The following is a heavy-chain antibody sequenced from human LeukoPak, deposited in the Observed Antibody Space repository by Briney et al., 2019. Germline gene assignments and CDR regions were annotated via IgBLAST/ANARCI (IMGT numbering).Heavy chain of an antibody. J-gene: IGHJ6*02. CDR2: IIPILGIA. V-gene: IGHV1-69*04. CDR3: ASSRFLEWSPLYYYGMDV. Sequence: SVKVPCKASGGTFSSYAISWVRQAPGQGLEWMGRIIPILGIANYAQKFQGRVTITADKSTSTAYMELSSLRSEDTAVYHCASSRFLEWSPLYYYGMDVWGQGTTVTVSS. CDR1: GGTFSSYA. D-gene: IGHD3-3*01.